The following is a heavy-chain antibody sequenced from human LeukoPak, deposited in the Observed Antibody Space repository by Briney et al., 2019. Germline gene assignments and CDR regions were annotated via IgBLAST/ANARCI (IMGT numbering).Heavy chain of an antibody. Sequence: GGSLRLSCAASGFTFSTYEMNWVRQAPGKGLEWVSYIGSSGSTIYYAGSVKGRFTVSRDNAKNSLYMQMNSLRAEDTAFYYCARAVTSDYWGQGTLVTVSS. CDR1: GFTFSTYE. V-gene: IGHV3-48*03. CDR2: IGSSGSTI. CDR3: ARAVTSDY. J-gene: IGHJ4*02.